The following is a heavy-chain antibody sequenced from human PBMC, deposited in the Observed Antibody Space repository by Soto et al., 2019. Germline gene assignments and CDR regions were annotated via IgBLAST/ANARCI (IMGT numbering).Heavy chain of an antibody. J-gene: IGHJ4*02. CDR1: GYTFTSYG. CDR2: MSAYNGNT. V-gene: IGHV1-18*01. Sequence: QVQLVQSGAEVKKPGASVKVSCKASGYTFTSYGISWVRQAPGQGLEWMGWMSAYNGNTNYAQKLQGRVTMTEDTSKSTAYMGLRSLGSDDTAVYYCARDSDGGYCSSTSCYSFDFWGQGTLVTGSS. D-gene: IGHD2-2*01. CDR3: ARDSDGGYCSSTSCYSFDF.